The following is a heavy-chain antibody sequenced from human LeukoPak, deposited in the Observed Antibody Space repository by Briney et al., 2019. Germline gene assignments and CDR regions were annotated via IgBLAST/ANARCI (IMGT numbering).Heavy chain of an antibody. CDR2: IGITGDT. Sequence: GGPLRLSCAASGFAFSTYDMHWVRQATGKSLEWVSAIGITGDTYYPDSVEGRFTISRENAKNSLYLQMNNLRAGDTAVYYCARDGDCSGGSCYSVFDYWGQGTLVTVSS. V-gene: IGHV3-13*01. CDR3: ARDGDCSGGSCYSVFDY. CDR1: GFAFSTYD. J-gene: IGHJ4*02. D-gene: IGHD2-15*01.